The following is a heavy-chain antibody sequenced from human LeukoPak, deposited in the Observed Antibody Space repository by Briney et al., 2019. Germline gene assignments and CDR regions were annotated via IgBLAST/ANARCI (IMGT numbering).Heavy chain of an antibody. Sequence: SETLSLTCTVSGGSISSYYWSWIRQPPGKELEWIGYIYYSGSTNYNPSLKSRVSISVDTSESQFSLILRSVTAADTAVYYCARLDFRDGDYVFWYWGQGTLVTVSS. CDR3: ARLDFRDGDYVFWY. CDR1: GGSISSYY. J-gene: IGHJ4*02. V-gene: IGHV4-59*08. D-gene: IGHD4-17*01. CDR2: IYYSGST.